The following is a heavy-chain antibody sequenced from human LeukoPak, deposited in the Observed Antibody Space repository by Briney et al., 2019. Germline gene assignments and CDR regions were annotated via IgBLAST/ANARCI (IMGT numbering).Heavy chain of an antibody. V-gene: IGHV3-21*01. J-gene: IGHJ4*02. CDR1: GFTLSSYA. CDR2: ISSSSSYI. D-gene: IGHD2-21*02. Sequence: TGGSLRLSCAASGFTLSSYAMSWVRQGPGKGLEWVSAISSSSSYIYYADSVKGRFTISRDNAKNSLYLQMNSLRAEDTAVYYCAKGDPRDYWGQGTLVTVSS. CDR3: AKGDPRDY.